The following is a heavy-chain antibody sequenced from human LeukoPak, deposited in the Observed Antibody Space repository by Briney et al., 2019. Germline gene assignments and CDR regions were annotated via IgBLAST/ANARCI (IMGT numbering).Heavy chain of an antibody. CDR3: VRDLQRHYLGVAVAGRRRWFDP. CDR2: INSDGSST. CDR1: GFTFSSYW. Sequence: GGSLRLSCAASGFTFSSYWMHWVRQAPGKGLVWVSRINSDGSSTNYADSVKCRFTISRDNAKNTLYLQMNSLRAEDTAIYYCVRDLQRHYLGVAVAGRRRWFDPWGQGTLVTVSS. V-gene: IGHV3-74*01. J-gene: IGHJ5*02. D-gene: IGHD6-13*01.